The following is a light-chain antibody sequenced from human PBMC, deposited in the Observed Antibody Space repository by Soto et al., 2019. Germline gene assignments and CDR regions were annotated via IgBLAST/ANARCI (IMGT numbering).Light chain of an antibody. J-gene: IGKJ5*01. CDR3: QQYGSSSIT. CDR2: GAS. V-gene: IGKV3-20*01. Sequence: EIVLTQSPGTLSLSPGEAATLSCRASQSVRSSYLAWYQQKPGRAHRLLIYGASSRATGIPDRFSGSGSGTDFTLTISRLEPEDFAVYYCQQYGSSSITFGQGTRLEI. CDR1: QSVRSSY.